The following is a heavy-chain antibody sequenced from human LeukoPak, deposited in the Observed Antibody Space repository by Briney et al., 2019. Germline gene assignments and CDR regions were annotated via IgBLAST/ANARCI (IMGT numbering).Heavy chain of an antibody. Sequence: ASVKVSCKASGYTFSNYAINWVRQAPGQGLEWMGWISTYNGNTNYAQKLQDRVTMTTDTSTSTAYMELRSLRSDDTAMYYCAREGIRIAAAGTIDYWGQGTLVTVSS. D-gene: IGHD6-13*01. CDR3: AREGIRIAAAGTIDY. J-gene: IGHJ4*02. V-gene: IGHV1-18*01. CDR2: ISTYNGNT. CDR1: GYTFSNYA.